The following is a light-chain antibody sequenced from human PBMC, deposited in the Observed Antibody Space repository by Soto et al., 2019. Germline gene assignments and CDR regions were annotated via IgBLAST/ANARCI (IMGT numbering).Light chain of an antibody. CDR2: DAS. J-gene: IGKJ1*01. V-gene: IGKV3-11*01. CDR3: QQRTNWPPGTWT. Sequence: EIVLTQSPATLSLSPGERAILSCRARQGVGSFLAWYQQKPGQAPRLLIYDASNRASGIPARFSGSGSGTDFTLSISSLEPEDFAVYYCQQRTNWPPGTWTFGQGTKVDIK. CDR1: QGVGSF.